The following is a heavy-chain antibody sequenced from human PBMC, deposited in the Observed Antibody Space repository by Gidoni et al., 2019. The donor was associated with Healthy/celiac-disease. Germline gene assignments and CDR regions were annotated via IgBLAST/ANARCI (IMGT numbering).Heavy chain of an antibody. CDR1: GFTFSYDY. J-gene: IGHJ6*02. CDR3: ARSAAAGYYGMDV. Sequence: QVQLVESGGGLVKPGGALRVSCAAAGFTFSYDYRRWIRPAPGKGLEWVSYMSISGSTIYYADSVKGRFTISRDNAKNSLYLQMNSLRAEDTAVYYCARSAAAGYYGMDVWGQGTTVTVSS. D-gene: IGHD6-13*01. CDR2: MSISGSTI. V-gene: IGHV3-11*01.